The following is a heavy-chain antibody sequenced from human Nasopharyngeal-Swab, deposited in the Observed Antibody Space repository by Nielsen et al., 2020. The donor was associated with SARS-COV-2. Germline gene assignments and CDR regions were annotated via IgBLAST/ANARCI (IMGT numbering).Heavy chain of an antibody. D-gene: IGHD3-10*01. CDR2: IYYSGST. CDR3: ARARSYGSGRNPKGGGNFDY. J-gene: IGHJ4*02. V-gene: IGHV4-39*01. Sequence: PGKGLEWIGSIYYSGSTYYNPSPKSRVTISVDTSKNQFSLKLSSVTAADTAVYYCARARSYGSGRNPKGGGNFDYWGQGTLVPSPQ.